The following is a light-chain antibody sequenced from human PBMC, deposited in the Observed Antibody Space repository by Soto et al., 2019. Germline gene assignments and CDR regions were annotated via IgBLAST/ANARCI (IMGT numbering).Light chain of an antibody. CDR2: GAS. V-gene: IGKV1-9*01. CDR3: QQLDSYPRT. CDR1: QGISSY. Sequence: DIQLTQSPSFLSASVGDRVTITCRASQGISSYLAWYQQKPGKVPKLLIYGASTLESGVPSRFDGSGSGTEFTLTISSLQPEDFATYYCQQLDSYPRTFGQGTKVEIK. J-gene: IGKJ1*01.